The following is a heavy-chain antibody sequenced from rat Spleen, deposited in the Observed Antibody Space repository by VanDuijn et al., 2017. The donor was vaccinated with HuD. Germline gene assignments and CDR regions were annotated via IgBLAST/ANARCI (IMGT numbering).Heavy chain of an antibody. CDR1: GFSLTTHS. Sequence: QVQLMESGPGLVQPSETLSLTCTVSGFSLTTHSVHWVRQPPGKGLEWMGVMWSAGNTGYNSALKSRLSISRDTSKSQILLKMNSLQTEDTAIYYCARDRLQWFDYWGQGVMVTVSS. D-gene: IGHD1-1*01. V-gene: IGHV2-45*01. CDR2: MWSAGNT. J-gene: IGHJ2*01. CDR3: ARDRLQWFDY.